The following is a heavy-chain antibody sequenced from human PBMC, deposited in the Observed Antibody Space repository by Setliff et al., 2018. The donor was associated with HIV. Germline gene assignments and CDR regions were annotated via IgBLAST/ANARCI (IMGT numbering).Heavy chain of an antibody. J-gene: IGHJ6*03. Sequence: SETLSLTCTVSGGSINSTSYYWGWIRQPPGNGLEWIGEINHSGRTKYSPSLRSRVSISVDTSKTQFSLKLSSVTAADTAVYYCARVSCSSWYSIPRNYYYSMDVWGEGTTVTVSS. V-gene: IGHV4-39*07. CDR1: GGSINSTSYY. D-gene: IGHD6-13*01. CDR2: INHSGRT. CDR3: ARVSCSSWYSIPRNYYYSMDV.